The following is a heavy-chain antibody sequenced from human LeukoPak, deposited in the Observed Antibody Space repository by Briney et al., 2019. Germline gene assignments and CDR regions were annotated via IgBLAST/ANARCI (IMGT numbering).Heavy chain of an antibody. CDR1: GYTFTSYA. Sequence: ASVKVSCKASGYTFTSYAMNWVRQAPGQGLEWMGWINPNSGGTNYAQKFQGRVTMTRDTSISTAYMELSRLRSDDTAVYYCASWDIVATTSQYFDYWGQGTLVTVSS. J-gene: IGHJ4*02. D-gene: IGHD5-12*01. CDR3: ASWDIVATTSQYFDY. V-gene: IGHV1-2*02. CDR2: INPNSGGT.